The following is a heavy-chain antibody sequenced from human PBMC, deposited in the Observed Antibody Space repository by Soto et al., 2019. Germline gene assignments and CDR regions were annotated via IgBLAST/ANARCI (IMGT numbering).Heavy chain of an antibody. V-gene: IGHV3-66*01. CDR2: IYSGGST. D-gene: IGHD1-1*01. CDR1: GFTVSSNY. CDR3: ARDRQPDGIWTFDY. Sequence: GGSLRLSCAASGFTVSSNYMSWVRQAPGKGLEWVSVIYSGGSTYYADSVKGRFTISRDNSKNTLYLQMNSLRVEDTALYYCARDRQPDGIWTFDYWGRGTLVTVSS. J-gene: IGHJ4*02.